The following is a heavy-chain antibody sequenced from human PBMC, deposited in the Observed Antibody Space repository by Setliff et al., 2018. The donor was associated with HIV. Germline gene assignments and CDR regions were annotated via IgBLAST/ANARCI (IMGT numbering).Heavy chain of an antibody. CDR3: ARRGDMVRGSTFDI. J-gene: IGHJ3*02. CDR1: GGSISSSSYY. D-gene: IGHD3-10*01. Sequence: PSETLSLTCTVSGGSISSSSYYWGWIRQPPGKGLEWIGSIYYSGSTYYKPSLKSRVTISVDTYNNQFSLRLSSVTAADTAVYYCARRGDMVRGSTFDIWSQGTMVTVSS. V-gene: IGHV4-39*01. CDR2: IYYSGST.